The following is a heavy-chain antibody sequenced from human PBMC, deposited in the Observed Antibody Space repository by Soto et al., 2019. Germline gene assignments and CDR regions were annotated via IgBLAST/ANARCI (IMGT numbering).Heavy chain of an antibody. CDR3: ARDTYYYDSSGYYLPFGGWYFDL. Sequence: QVQLQESGPGLVKPSETLSLTCTVSGGSISSYYWSWIRQPAGKGLEWIGRIYTSGSTNYNPSLKSRVTMSVDTSKNQFSLKLSSVTAADTAVYYCARDTYYYDSSGYYLPFGGWYFDLWGRGTLVTVSS. CDR2: IYTSGST. J-gene: IGHJ2*01. D-gene: IGHD3-22*01. V-gene: IGHV4-4*07. CDR1: GGSISSYY.